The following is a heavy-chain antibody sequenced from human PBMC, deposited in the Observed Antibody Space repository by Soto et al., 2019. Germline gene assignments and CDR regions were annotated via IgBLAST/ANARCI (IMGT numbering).Heavy chain of an antibody. CDR3: ASRSIAAPH. D-gene: IGHD6-6*01. CDR1: GFSFTGYY. J-gene: IGHJ4*02. Sequence: ASVKVSCKASGFSFTGYYIHWLRQAPGQGLEWMGWINAHSGGTEYAQKFQGRVTMTRDTSISTAYMELSRLRSDDTAVYYCASRSIAAPHWGQGTLVTVSS. CDR2: INAHSGGT. V-gene: IGHV1-2*02.